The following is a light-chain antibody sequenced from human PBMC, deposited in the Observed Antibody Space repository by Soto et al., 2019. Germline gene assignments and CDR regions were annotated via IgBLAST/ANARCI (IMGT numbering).Light chain of an antibody. CDR3: QQYENWPWT. CDR1: QSISDT. Sequence: EIVMTQSPATLSVSPGGRATLSCRTSQSISDTLAWYQQKPGQAPRLLIYSASRRATGFPARFSGSGSGTDFTLTISSLQSEDFAVYYCQQYENWPWTFGQGTKVDIK. V-gene: IGKV3-15*01. J-gene: IGKJ1*01. CDR2: SAS.